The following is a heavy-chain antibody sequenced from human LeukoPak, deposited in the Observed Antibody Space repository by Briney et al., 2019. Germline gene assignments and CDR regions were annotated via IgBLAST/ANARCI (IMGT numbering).Heavy chain of an antibody. D-gene: IGHD6-19*01. CDR1: GFTFSTYS. Sequence: PGGSLRLSCAASGFTFSTYSMNWVRQAPGKGLEWVSYISSSSSSIYYADSVKGRFTISRDNARNSLCLQMNSLRDEDTAVYYCARNPHSSGWYPLDYWGQGTLVTVSS. CDR3: ARNPHSSGWYPLDY. V-gene: IGHV3-48*02. CDR2: ISSSSSSI. J-gene: IGHJ4*02.